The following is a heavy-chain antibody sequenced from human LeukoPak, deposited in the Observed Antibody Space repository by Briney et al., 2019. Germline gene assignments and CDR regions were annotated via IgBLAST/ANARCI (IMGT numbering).Heavy chain of an antibody. D-gene: IGHD2-15*01. J-gene: IGHJ4*02. CDR1: GGSISIYY. V-gene: IGHV4-59*01. CDR3: AGGGDCSGGSCPHDY. CDR2: IYYSGST. Sequence: PSETLSLTCTVSGGSISIYYWSWIRQPPGKGLEWIGYIYYSGSTNYNPSLKSRVTISVDTSKNQFSLKLSSVTAAGTAVYYCAGGGDCSGGSCPHDYWGQGTLVTVSS.